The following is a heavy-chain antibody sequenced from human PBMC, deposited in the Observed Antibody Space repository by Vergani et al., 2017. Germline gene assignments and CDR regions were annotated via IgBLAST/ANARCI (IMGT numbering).Heavy chain of an antibody. V-gene: IGHV3-23*01. D-gene: IGHD2-2*01. CDR2: ITYNGGRT. CDR1: GFTFNIYA. CDR3: AKDTPPIVVVPAAPHDAFDI. J-gene: IGHJ3*02. Sequence: EVRLLESGGGLVQPGGSLRLSCAASGFTFNIYAMSWVRQAPGKGLEWVSTITYNGGRTYHADSVTGRFTISRDNSKNTLFLQMNSLRAEDTAVYYCAKDTPPIVVVPAAPHDAFDIWGQGTMVTVSS.